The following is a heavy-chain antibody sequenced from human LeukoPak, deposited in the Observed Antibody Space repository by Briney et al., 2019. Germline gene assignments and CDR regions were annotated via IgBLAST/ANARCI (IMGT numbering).Heavy chain of an antibody. D-gene: IGHD4-17*01. V-gene: IGHV4-59*01. J-gene: IGHJ6*02. CDR1: GGSIGHYY. CDR3: AREDPQTTVPEGLDV. CDR2: IYFSGTT. Sequence: SETLFLTCTVSGGSIGHYYWSWLRQPPGKGLEWIGYIYFSGTTNINPSLKSRVTISVDMSKNQLSLKLSSVTAADTAVYYCAREDPQTTVPEGLDVWGQGTTVTVSS.